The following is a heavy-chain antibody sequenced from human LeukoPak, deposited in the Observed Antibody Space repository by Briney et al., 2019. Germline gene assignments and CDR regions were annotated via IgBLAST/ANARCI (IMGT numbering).Heavy chain of an antibody. CDR2: ISYDGSNK. V-gene: IGHV3-30*04. CDR3: AKDLTTTPHDAFDI. Sequence: PGRSLRLSCAASGFTFSSYAMHWVRQAPGKGLEWVAVISYDGSNKYYADSVKGRFTISRDNAKNSLYLQMNSPRAEDTALYYCAKDLTTTPHDAFDIWGQGTMVTVSS. CDR1: GFTFSSYA. J-gene: IGHJ3*02. D-gene: IGHD4-17*01.